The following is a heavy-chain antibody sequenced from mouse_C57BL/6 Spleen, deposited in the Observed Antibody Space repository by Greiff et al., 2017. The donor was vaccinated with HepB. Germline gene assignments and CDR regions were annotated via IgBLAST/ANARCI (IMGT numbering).Heavy chain of an antibody. Sequence: QVQLQQSGAELVKPGASVKISCKASGYAFSSYWMNWVKQRPGKGLEWIGQIYPGDGDTNYNGKLKGKATLTADKSTSTAYMQLSSLTSEDSAVYFCARYDYDVWFAYWGQGTLVTVSA. J-gene: IGHJ3*01. CDR2: IYPGDGDT. D-gene: IGHD2-4*01. CDR3: ARYDYDVWFAY. V-gene: IGHV1-80*01. CDR1: GYAFSSYW.